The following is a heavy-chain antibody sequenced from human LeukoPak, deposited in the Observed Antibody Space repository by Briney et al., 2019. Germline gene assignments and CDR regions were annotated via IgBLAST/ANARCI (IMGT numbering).Heavy chain of an antibody. J-gene: IGHJ5*02. V-gene: IGHV1-2*02. Sequence: ASVKVSCKPSGYTFTDYYIHWVRQAPGQGLQWMGWINPTSSGTNYAQKFQDRVTMTRDMSINTVYMELSRLSPDDTAVYYCARGGCGGGTCCTSWLNPWGQGTQVTVPS. CDR2: INPTSSGT. D-gene: IGHD2-15*01. CDR3: ARGGCGGGTCCTSWLNP. CDR1: GYTFTDYY.